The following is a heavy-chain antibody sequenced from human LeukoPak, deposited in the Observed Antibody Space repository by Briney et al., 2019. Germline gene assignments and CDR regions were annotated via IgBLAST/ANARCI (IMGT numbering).Heavy chain of an antibody. Sequence: PGGSLRLSCAASGFTFSSYAMHWVRQAPGKGLEWVAVISYDGSNKYSADSVKGRFTISRDNSKNTLYLEMSSLRVEDTAIYYCAKWPEGAMDYFDYWGQGTLVTVSS. V-gene: IGHV3-30-3*02. CDR3: AKWPEGAMDYFDY. D-gene: IGHD3-16*01. CDR2: ISYDGSNK. J-gene: IGHJ4*02. CDR1: GFTFSSYA.